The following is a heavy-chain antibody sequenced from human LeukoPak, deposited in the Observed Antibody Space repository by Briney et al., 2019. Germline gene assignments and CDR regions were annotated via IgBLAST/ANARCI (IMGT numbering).Heavy chain of an antibody. CDR1: GGSITSYY. J-gene: IGHJ4*02. CDR2: ISTSGNT. CDR3: ARDQNWLIDY. D-gene: IGHD1-1*01. Sequence: SETLSLTCTVSGGSITSYYWNWIRQPAGKRLEWIGRISTSGNTNYNPSLTSRVTMSVDTSKNQLSLRLSSVTAADTAVYYCARDQNWLIDYWGQGTLVTVSS. V-gene: IGHV4-4*07.